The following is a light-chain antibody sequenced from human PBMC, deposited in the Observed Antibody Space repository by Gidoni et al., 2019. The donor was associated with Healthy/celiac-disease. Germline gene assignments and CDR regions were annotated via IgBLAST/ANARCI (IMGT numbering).Light chain of an antibody. J-gene: IGKJ2*01. CDR3: QQYGSSPYT. CDR1: QNVSSSY. V-gene: IGKV3-20*01. Sequence: ILLPQSPGTLSLSPGERATLSCRASQNVSSSYLAWYQQKPGQAPRLLIYGASSRATGIPDRCSGSGSGTDFTLTISRLEPEDVAVYYCQQYGSSPYTFGQGTKLEIK. CDR2: GAS.